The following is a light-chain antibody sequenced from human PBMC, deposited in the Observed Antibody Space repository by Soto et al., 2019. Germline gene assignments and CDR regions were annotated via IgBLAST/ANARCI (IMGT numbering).Light chain of an antibody. J-gene: IGLJ1*01. CDR3: QAWDSSRFV. V-gene: IGLV3-1*01. CDR2: QDN. CDR1: KLGDKY. Sequence: SYELTQPPSVSVSPGQTASITCSGDKLGDKYACWYQLRPGQSPVLVIYQDNKRPSGIPERFSGSNSGNTATLTISGTQAMDEADYYCQAWDSSRFVFGTGTKLTVL.